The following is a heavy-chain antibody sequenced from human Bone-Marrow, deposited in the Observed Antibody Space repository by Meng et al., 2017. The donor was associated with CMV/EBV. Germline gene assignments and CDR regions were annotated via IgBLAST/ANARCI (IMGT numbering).Heavy chain of an antibody. Sequence: GESLKISFAASGFTFTNYWMSWVRQAPGKGLEWVANIKQDGSEKQYVDSVKGRFTVSRDNAKNSLDLQMNSLRVDDTAVYYCARICVTGAACYHFDYWGQGTLVTVSS. CDR3: ARICVTGAACYHFDY. CDR1: GFTFTNYW. J-gene: IGHJ4*02. CDR2: IKQDGSEK. V-gene: IGHV3-7*01. D-gene: IGHD2-15*01.